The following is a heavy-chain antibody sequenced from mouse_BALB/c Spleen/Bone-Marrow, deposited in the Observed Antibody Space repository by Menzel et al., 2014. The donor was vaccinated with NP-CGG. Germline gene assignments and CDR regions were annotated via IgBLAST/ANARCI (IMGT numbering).Heavy chain of an antibody. CDR1: GFTFSDYY. J-gene: IGHJ3*01. D-gene: IGHD2-14*01. CDR2: ISDGGSYT. CDR3: ARGDDFRYAWFAY. V-gene: IGHV5-4*02. Sequence: EVQRVESGGGLVKPGGSLKLSCVASGFTFSDYYMYWVRQTPEKRLEWVATISDGGSYTYYPDSVKGRFTISRDNAKNNLYLQMSSLKSEDTAMYYCARGDDFRYAWFAYWGQGTLVTVSA.